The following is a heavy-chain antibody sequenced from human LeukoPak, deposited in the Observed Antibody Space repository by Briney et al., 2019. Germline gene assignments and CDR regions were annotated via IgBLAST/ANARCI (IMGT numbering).Heavy chain of an antibody. CDR2: IYPGDSET. Sequence: GESLKISCKGSGYDFTTYWIGWVRQMPGKGLEWMGIIYPGDSETRYSPSFQGQVTISADKSISTAYLQWSSLRASDTAMYYCARLQRGDSGTLYYFDYWGQGTLVTVSS. CDR1: GYDFTTYW. CDR3: ARLQRGDSGTLYYFDY. J-gene: IGHJ4*02. D-gene: IGHD3-10*01. V-gene: IGHV5-51*01.